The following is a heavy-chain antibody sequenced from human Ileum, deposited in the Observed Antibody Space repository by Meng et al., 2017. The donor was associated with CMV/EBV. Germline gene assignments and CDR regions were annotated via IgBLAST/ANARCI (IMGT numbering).Heavy chain of an antibody. V-gene: IGHV1-2*02. Sequence: ASVKVSCKASGYTFTAYYIHWVRQAPGQGLEWLGWMYPDTGGTKYAQNFQGRVTMTRDTSISRAYMELSSLRPDDTAVYFCASVYYNNYDPFDYWGQGTLVTVSS. CDR3: ASVYYNNYDPFDY. J-gene: IGHJ4*02. CDR2: MYPDTGGT. D-gene: IGHD3-16*01. CDR1: GYTFTAYY.